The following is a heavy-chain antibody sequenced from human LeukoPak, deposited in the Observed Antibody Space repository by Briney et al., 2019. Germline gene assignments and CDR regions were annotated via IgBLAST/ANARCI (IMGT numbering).Heavy chain of an antibody. CDR3: ARGPEGSYYYGMDV. V-gene: IGHV4-61*01. J-gene: IGHJ6*02. Sequence: SETLSLTCTVSGGSVSSGSYYWSWIRQPPGKGLEWIGYIYYSGSTNYNPSLKSRVTISVDTSKNQFSLKLSSVTAADTAVYYCARGPEGSYYYGMDVWGQGTTVTVSS. CDR1: GGSVSSGSYY. CDR2: IYYSGST.